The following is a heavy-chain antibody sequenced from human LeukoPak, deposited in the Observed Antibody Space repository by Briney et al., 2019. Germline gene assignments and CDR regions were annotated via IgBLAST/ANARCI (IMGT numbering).Heavy chain of an antibody. CDR1: GFTFSSYG. V-gene: IGHV3-30*18. CDR3: AKDRVKLPGTNTPTDY. CDR2: ISYDGSNK. Sequence: GGSLRLSCAASGFTFSSYGTHWVRQAPGKGLEWVAVISYDGSNKYYADSVKGRFTISRDNSKNTLYLQMNSLRAEDTAVYYCAKDRVKLPGTNTPTDYWGQGTLVTVSS. D-gene: IGHD2-15*01. J-gene: IGHJ4*02.